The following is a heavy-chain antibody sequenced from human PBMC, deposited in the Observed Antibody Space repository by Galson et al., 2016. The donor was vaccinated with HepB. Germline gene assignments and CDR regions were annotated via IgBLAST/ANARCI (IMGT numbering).Heavy chain of an antibody. CDR3: ARHVTGFWHFFDN. CDR1: GGSISRNY. CDR2: ISQSGST. Sequence: SETLSLTCTVSGGSISRNYWSWIRQPPGKGLEWIGYISQSGSTYYKPSLKSRVTISMDRSKNHFSLQLSSVTAADTAVYYCARHVTGFWHFFDNWGQGTLVTVSS. J-gene: IGHJ4*02. V-gene: IGHV4-59*08. D-gene: IGHD3-3*01.